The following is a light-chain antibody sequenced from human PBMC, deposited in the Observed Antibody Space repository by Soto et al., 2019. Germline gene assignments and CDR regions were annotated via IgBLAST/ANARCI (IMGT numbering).Light chain of an antibody. CDR2: EVT. J-gene: IGLJ1*01. CDR3: SSYTNINTRACV. V-gene: IGLV2-14*01. CDR1: SGDIGSYNR. Sequence: QSVLTQPASVSGSPGQSITISCTGTSGDIGSYNRVSWYQQHPGKAPKLIIYEVTDRPSGVSNRFSGSKSGNTASLTISGLHAEDEAEYYCSSYTNINTRACVFGTGIKLTVL.